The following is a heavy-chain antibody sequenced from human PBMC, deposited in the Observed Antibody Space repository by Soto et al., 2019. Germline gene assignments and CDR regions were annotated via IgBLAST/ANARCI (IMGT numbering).Heavy chain of an antibody. CDR1: GGSISSYY. CDR3: ARLAWGAARPGSRSPDVWNWFDP. D-gene: IGHD6-6*01. J-gene: IGHJ5*02. CDR2: IYYSGST. Sequence: PSETLSLTCTVSGGSISSYYWSWIRQPPGKGLEWIGYIYYSGSTNYNPSLKSRVTISVDTSKNQFSLKLSSVTAADTAVYYCARLAWGAARPGSRSPDVWNWFDPWGQGTLVTVSS. V-gene: IGHV4-59*01.